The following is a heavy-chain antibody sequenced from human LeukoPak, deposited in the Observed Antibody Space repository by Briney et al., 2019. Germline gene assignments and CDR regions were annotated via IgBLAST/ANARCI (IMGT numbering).Heavy chain of an antibody. J-gene: IGHJ6*02. CDR3: ARDAWYSSSSSGDTGYYYYGMDV. D-gene: IGHD6-6*01. Sequence: ASETLSLTCTVSGVSISSYYWSWIRQPPGKGLEWIGYIYYSGSTNYNPSLKSRVTISVDTSKNQFSLKLSSVTAADTAVYCARDAWYSSSSSGDTGYYYYGMDVWGQGTTVTVSS. V-gene: IGHV4-59*01. CDR2: IYYSGST. CDR1: GVSISSYY.